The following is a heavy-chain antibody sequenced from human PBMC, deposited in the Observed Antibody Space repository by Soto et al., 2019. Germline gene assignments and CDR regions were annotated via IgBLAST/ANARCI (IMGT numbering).Heavy chain of an antibody. CDR1: EFTVTNNY. Sequence: EVQLVESGGGLIQPGGSLRLSCAVSEFTVTNNYMNWVRQAPGRGLEWVAVIYSGGDTYYADSVKGRFTVSRDNSKNTLYLQMNSLRGEDTAVYFCARGRRYFDYWGQGTFVTVSS. CDR3: ARGRRYFDY. J-gene: IGHJ4*02. V-gene: IGHV3-53*01. CDR2: IYSGGDT.